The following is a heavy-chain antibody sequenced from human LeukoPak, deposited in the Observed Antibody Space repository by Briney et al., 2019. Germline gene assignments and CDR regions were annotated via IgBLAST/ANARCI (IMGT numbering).Heavy chain of an antibody. CDR3: ARDRAVATENWFDP. J-gene: IGHJ5*02. Sequence: PGGSLRLSCAASGFTFSDYYMSWIRQAPGKGLEWVSYISSSSSTIYYADSVKGRFTISRDNAKNSLYLQMNSLRAEDTAVYYCARDRAVATENWFDPWGQGTLVTVSS. CDR1: GFTFSDYY. CDR2: ISSSSSTI. D-gene: IGHD6-19*01. V-gene: IGHV3-11*04.